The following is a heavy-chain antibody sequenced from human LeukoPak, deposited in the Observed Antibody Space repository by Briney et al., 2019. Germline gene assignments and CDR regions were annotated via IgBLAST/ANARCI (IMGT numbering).Heavy chain of an antibody. D-gene: IGHD3-22*01. J-gene: IGHJ3*02. CDR2: IYYSGST. Sequence: PSETLSLTCTVSGGSISSYYWSWIRQPPGKGLEWIGYIYYSGSTNYNPSLRSRVTISVDTSKNQFSLKLSSVTAADTAVYYCAREEVYDSSGYLDAFDIRGQGTMVTVSS. CDR1: GGSISSYY. CDR3: AREEVYDSSGYLDAFDI. V-gene: IGHV4-59*01.